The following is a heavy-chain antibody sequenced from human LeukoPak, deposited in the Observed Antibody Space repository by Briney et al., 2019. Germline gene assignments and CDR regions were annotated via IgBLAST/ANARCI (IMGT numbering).Heavy chain of an antibody. Sequence: PGGSLRLSCAASGFTFDDYAMHWVRQAPGKGLEWVSGISWNSGSIGYADSVKGRFTISRDNSKNTLYLQMNSLRAEDTAVYYCAKDGTDGSYESGWFDPWGQGTLVTVSS. J-gene: IGHJ5*02. CDR2: ISWNSGSI. CDR1: GFTFDDYA. D-gene: IGHD1-26*01. V-gene: IGHV3-9*01. CDR3: AKDGTDGSYESGWFDP.